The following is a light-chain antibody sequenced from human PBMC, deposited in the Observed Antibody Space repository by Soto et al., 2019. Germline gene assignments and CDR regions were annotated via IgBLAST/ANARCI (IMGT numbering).Light chain of an antibody. CDR3: QQRSNWPSLT. CDR1: QSVGSY. Sequence: ESVLTQSPAALSLSPGERATLSCRASQSVGSYLAWYQQKAGQAPRLLIYDASNRATGIPARFSGSGSGTDFTLTISSLEPEDFAVYYCQQRSNWPSLTFGGGTKVDIK. CDR2: DAS. J-gene: IGKJ4*01. V-gene: IGKV3-11*01.